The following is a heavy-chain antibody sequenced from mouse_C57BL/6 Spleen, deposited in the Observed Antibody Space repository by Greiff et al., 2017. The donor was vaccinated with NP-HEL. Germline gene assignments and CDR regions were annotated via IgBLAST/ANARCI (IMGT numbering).Heavy chain of an antibody. CDR3: AINYDYTFFAY. CDR1: GYSFTGYY. V-gene: IGHV1-42*01. CDR2: INPSTGGT. J-gene: IGHJ3*01. D-gene: IGHD2-4*01. Sequence: EVQLQQSGPELVKPGASVKISCKASGYSFTGYYMNWVKQSPEQSLEWIGEINPSTGGTTYNQKFKAKATLTVDKSSSTAYMQLKSLTSEDSAVYYCAINYDYTFFAYWGQGTLVTVSA.